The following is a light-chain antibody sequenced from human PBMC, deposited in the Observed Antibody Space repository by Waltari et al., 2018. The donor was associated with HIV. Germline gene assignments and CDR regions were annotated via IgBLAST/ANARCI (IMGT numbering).Light chain of an antibody. CDR2: EVS. CDR3: SSYTSSSTLYVV. V-gene: IGLV2-14*01. CDR1: STAVGGFTY. J-gene: IGLJ2*01. Sequence: QSALTQPASVPGSPGTSIPISCTGPSTAVGGFTYVPWSQQHPGKSPNLMIYEVSNRPSGVSNRFSGSKSGNTASLTIAGLQAEDEADYYCSSYTSSSTLYVVFGGGTKLTVL.